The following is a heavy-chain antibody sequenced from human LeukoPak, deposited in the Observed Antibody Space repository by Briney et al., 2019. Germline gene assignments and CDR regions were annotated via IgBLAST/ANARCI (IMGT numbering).Heavy chain of an antibody. CDR2: INYSGTT. CDR1: GGSSTSYY. CDR3: ARHPSGLRYFDY. J-gene: IGHJ4*02. V-gene: IGHV4-59*08. Sequence: SETLSLTCTVSGGSSTSYYWSWIRQPPGKGLEWIGYINYSGTTNCKPPLKSRVTISVDTSKNQFFLKLTSVTAADTAVYYCARHPSGLRYFDYWGQGTLVTVSS. D-gene: IGHD6-25*01.